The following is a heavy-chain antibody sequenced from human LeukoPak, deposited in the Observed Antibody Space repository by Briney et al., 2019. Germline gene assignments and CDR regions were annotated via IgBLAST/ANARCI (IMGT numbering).Heavy chain of an antibody. V-gene: IGHV3-23*01. CDR1: EFIFSSYD. CDR3: AKDRHSSDILTGYYDY. Sequence: GGSLRLSCTVSEFIFSSYDMSWVRQAPGKGLEWVSAISGSGGSTYYADSVKGRFTVSRDNSKNTLYLQMNSLRAEDTAVYYCAKDRHSSDILTGYYDYWGQGTLVTVSS. D-gene: IGHD3-9*01. J-gene: IGHJ4*02. CDR2: ISGSGGST.